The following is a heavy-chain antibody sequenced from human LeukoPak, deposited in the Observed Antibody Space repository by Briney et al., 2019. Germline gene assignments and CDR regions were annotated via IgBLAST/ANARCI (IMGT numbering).Heavy chain of an antibody. D-gene: IGHD6-13*01. CDR1: GFTFSSYS. V-gene: IGHV3-21*01. J-gene: IGHJ4*02. CDR2: ITGSSSYI. CDR3: ARGLGSSWYSPDY. Sequence: GGSLRLSCAASGFTFSSYSMNWVRQAPGKGLEWVSSITGSSSYIYYADLVKGRFTISRDNAKNSLYLQINSLRAEYTAVYYCARGLGSSWYSPDYWGQGTLVTVSS.